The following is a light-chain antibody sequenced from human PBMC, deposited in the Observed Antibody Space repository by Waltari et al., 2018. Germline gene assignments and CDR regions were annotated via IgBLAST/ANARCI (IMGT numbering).Light chain of an antibody. V-gene: IGKV4-1*01. CDR2: WAS. CDR3: QQYYSTPPFT. CDR1: QSVLYSSNNKNY. Sequence: DIVMTQSPDSLAVSLGERATINCKSSQSVLYSSNNKNYLAWYQQKPGQPPKLPIYWASTRESGVPDRCSGSGSETDFTLTISSLQAEDVAVYYCQQYYSTPPFTFGPGTKVYIK. J-gene: IGKJ3*01.